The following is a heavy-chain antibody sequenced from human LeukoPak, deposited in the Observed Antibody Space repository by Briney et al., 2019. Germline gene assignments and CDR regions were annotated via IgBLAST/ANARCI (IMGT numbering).Heavy chain of an antibody. V-gene: IGHV5-51*01. CDR2: IYPGDSDS. D-gene: IGHD5-18*01. CDR1: GYTFTNYW. Sequence: GESLKISCKGSGYTFTNYWLGWARQLPGKGLEWMGVIYPGDSDSRYSPSYQGLVTISADKSISTAYLQWSSLRASDTAMYYCAMLDTSMVYYSDNRGQGTLVTVSS. CDR3: AMLDTSMVYYSDN. J-gene: IGHJ4*02.